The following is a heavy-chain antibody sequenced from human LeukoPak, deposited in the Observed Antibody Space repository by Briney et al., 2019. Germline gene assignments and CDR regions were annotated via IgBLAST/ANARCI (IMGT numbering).Heavy chain of an antibody. CDR2: ISAYNGNT. J-gene: IGHJ4*02. CDR1: GYTFTGYG. D-gene: IGHD2-15*01. V-gene: IGHV1-18*01. Sequence: ASVKVSCKASGYTFTGYGISWVRQAPGQGLEWMGWISAYNGNTNYARKLQDRVTMTTDTSTSTAYMELRSLKSDDTAVYYCARDDLGYCNGGSCYSLFDYWGQGTLVTVPS. CDR3: ARDDLGYCNGGSCYSLFDY.